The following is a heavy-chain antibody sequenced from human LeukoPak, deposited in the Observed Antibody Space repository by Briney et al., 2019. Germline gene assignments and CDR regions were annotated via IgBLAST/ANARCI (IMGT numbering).Heavy chain of an antibody. V-gene: IGHV4-39*01. J-gene: IGHJ4*02. D-gene: IGHD5-12*01. CDR2: ISYSGST. CDR3: ARHGRVGYDYFEY. CDR1: GGSISSSSYY. Sequence: PSETLSLTCTVSGGSISSSSYYWGWIRQPPGKGLEWIGSISYSGSTYYNPSLKSRVTISVDTSKNQFSLNLSSVTAADTAVYYCARHGRVGYDYFEYWGQGTVVTVSS.